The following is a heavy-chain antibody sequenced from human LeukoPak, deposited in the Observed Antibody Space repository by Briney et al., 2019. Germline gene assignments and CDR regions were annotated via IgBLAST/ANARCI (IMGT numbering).Heavy chain of an antibody. CDR1: GGSISSGSYY. J-gene: IGHJ6*03. D-gene: IGHD3-10*01. CDR3: AREELAGDYLRYYYYYMDV. Sequence: SETLSLTCTVSGGSISSGSYYWSWIRQPAGKGLEWIGRIYTSGSTNYNPSLKSRVTISVDTSKNQFSLKLSSVTAADTAVYYCAREELAGDYLRYYYYYMDVWGKGTTVTISS. CDR2: IYTSGST. V-gene: IGHV4-61*02.